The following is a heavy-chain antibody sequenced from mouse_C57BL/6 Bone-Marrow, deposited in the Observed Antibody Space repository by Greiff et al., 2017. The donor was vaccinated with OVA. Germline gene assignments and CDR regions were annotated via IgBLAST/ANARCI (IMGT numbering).Heavy chain of an antibody. D-gene: IGHD1-1*01. J-gene: IGHJ3*01. Sequence: EVKLQESGPGLVKPSQSLSLTCSVTGYSITSGYYWNWIRQFPGNKLEWMGYISYDGSNNYNPSPKNRISITRDTSKNQFFLKLNSVTTEDTATYYCARGTVVAPPWFAYWGQGTLVTVSA. V-gene: IGHV3-6*01. CDR1: GYSITSGYY. CDR2: ISYDGSN. CDR3: ARGTVVAPPWFAY.